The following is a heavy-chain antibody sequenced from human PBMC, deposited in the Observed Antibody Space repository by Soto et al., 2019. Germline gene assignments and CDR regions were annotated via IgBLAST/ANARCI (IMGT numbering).Heavy chain of an antibody. J-gene: IGHJ6*02. CDR3: ASHIVVPAAPPEYYYYGMDV. CDR1: GYTFTSYA. CDR2: INAGNGNT. D-gene: IGHD2-2*01. Sequence: ASVKVSCKASGYTFTSYAMHWVRQAPGQRLEWVGWINAGNGNTKYSQKFQGRVTITRDTSASTAYMELSSLRSEDTAVYYCASHIVVPAAPPEYYYYGMDVWGQGTTVTVSS. V-gene: IGHV1-3*01.